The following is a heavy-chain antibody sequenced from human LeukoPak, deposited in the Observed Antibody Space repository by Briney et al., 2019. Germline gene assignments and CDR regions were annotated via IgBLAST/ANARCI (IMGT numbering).Heavy chain of an antibody. V-gene: IGHV3-21*01. D-gene: IGHD5-18*01. CDR2: ISSSSSYI. J-gene: IGHJ6*02. CDR1: GFTFSSYS. Sequence: GGSLRLSCAASGFTFSSYSMNWVRQAPGKGLEWVSSISSSSSYIYYADSVKGRFTISRDNAKNSLYLQMNSLGAEDTAVYYCARAQLWLSDYYYGMDVWGQGTTVTVSS. CDR3: ARAQLWLSDYYYGMDV.